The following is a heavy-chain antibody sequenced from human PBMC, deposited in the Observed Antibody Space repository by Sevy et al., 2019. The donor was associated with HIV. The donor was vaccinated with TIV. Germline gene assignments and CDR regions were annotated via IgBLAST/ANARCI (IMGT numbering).Heavy chain of an antibody. CDR3: ARAGGDYNYYYYGMDV. Sequence: GGSLRLSCAASEFTFSSYEMNWVRQAPGKGLEWVSYISSSGSTIYYADSVKGRFTISRDNAKNSLYLQMNSLRAEDTAVYYCARAGGDYNYYYYGMDVWGQGTTVTVSS. CDR1: EFTFSSYE. J-gene: IGHJ6*02. CDR2: ISSSGSTI. V-gene: IGHV3-48*03. D-gene: IGHD4-17*01.